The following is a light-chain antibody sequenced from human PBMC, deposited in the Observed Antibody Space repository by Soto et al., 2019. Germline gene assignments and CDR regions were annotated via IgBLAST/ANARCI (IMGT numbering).Light chain of an antibody. Sequence: DIQMTQSPSTLSASVGDRVTITCRASQSIRSWLAWYQQKPGKAPKLLIYKASSLESGFSSRFRGSGSGTEFTLTISSLQPDDSATYYCQQYNSYWTFGQGTKLEIK. CDR1: QSIRSW. CDR2: KAS. V-gene: IGKV1-5*03. CDR3: QQYNSYWT. J-gene: IGKJ2*01.